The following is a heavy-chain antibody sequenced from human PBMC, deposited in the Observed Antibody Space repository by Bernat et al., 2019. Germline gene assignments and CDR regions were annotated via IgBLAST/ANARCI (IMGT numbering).Heavy chain of an antibody. CDR3: AKDDVVGARAGFGY. CDR1: GFSFSINA. CDR2: ISESGSST. D-gene: IGHD1-26*01. Sequence: EVQLLESGGGLVQPGGSLRISCAASGFSFSINAMSWVRQAPGRGLEWVSSISESGSSTFYADSVKGRFTISRDNSKNTLYLQMNSLRAEDTAVYYCAKDDVVGARAGFGYWGQGTLVTVSS. V-gene: IGHV3-23*01. J-gene: IGHJ4*02.